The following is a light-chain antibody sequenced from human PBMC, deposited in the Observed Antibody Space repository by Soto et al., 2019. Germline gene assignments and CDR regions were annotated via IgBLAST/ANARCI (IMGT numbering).Light chain of an antibody. J-gene: IGKJ1*01. CDR3: QQYNNWPPWT. V-gene: IGKV3-15*01. CDR2: GAS. Sequence: EIVMTQSPATLSVSPGERATLSCRASQSVSGNLAWYQQKPGQAPRLLIYGASTRATGIPAGFSGSGSGTEFTLTISSLQSEDFAVYYCQQYNNWPPWTFGQGTKVEIK. CDR1: QSVSGN.